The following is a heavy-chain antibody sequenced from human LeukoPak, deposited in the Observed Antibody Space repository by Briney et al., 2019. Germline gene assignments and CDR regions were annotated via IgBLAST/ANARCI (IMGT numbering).Heavy chain of an antibody. D-gene: IGHD2-2*01. CDR1: GFTFSSYS. J-gene: IGHJ6*02. CDR2: ISDDGSNK. CDR3: ARDNCSSTSCSERYYYYYGMDV. Sequence: GGSLRLSCAASGFTFSSYSMHWVRQAPGKGLEWVAVISDDGSNKYYADSVKGRFTISRDNAKNSLYLQMNSLRAEDTAVYYCARDNCSSTSCSERYYYYYGMDVWGQGTTVTVSS. V-gene: IGHV3-30*03.